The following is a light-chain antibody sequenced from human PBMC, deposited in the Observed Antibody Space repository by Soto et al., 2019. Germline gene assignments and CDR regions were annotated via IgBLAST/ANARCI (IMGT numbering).Light chain of an antibody. J-gene: IGKJ4*01. CDR3: QQYKTYPLT. CDR1: QSISSW. CDR2: AAS. V-gene: IGKV1-5*01. Sequence: DIQMTQSPSTLSASVGDRVTITCRASQSISSWLAWNQQKPGKAPKLLISAASTLQRGVPSRFSGSGSGTEFTLTITNLQPDDLATYYCQQYKTYPLTFGGGTKLDIK.